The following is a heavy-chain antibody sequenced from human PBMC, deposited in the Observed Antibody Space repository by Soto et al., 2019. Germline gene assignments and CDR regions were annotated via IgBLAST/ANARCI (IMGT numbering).Heavy chain of an antibody. CDR2: IRGSGGRT. CDR1: GFTFSSYA. J-gene: IGHJ6*03. D-gene: IGHD5-18*01. Sequence: GGSLRLSCAASGFTFSSYAMSWVRQAPGKGLEWVSAIRGSGGRTYYADYVKGRFTISRDNSKNTLYLQMNSLRAEDTAVYYCACGLLRRYYYYMDVWGKGTTVTVSS. CDR3: ACGLLRRYYYYMDV. V-gene: IGHV3-23*01.